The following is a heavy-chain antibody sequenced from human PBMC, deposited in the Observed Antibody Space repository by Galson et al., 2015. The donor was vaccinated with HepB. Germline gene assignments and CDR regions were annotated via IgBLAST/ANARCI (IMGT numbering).Heavy chain of an antibody. CDR1: GFTFSSYS. J-gene: IGHJ6*02. V-gene: IGHV3-21*06. D-gene: IGHD1-26*01. Sequence: SLRLSCAASGFTFSSYSMNWVRLAPGKGLEWVSSISSTGRYIYYADSVKGRFTISRDNAKNLLYLQMNSLRAGDTAVYYVARVHSAPDGYYYYAMDVWGQGTTVTVSS. CDR3: ARVHSAPDGYYYYAMDV. CDR2: ISSTGRYI.